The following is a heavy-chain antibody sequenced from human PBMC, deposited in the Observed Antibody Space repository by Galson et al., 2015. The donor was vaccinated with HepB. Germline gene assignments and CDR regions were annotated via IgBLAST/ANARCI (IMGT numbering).Heavy chain of an antibody. CDR2: ISGSGGST. V-gene: IGHV3-23*01. CDR1: GFTFSSYA. Sequence: SLRLSCAASGFTFSSYAMSWVRQAPGKGLEWVSAISGSGGSTYYADSVKGRFTISRDNSKNTLYLQMNSLRAEDTAVYYCAKAVTKVHEEYYFDYWGQGTLVTVSS. CDR3: AKAVTKVHEEYYFDY. D-gene: IGHD4-17*01. J-gene: IGHJ4*02.